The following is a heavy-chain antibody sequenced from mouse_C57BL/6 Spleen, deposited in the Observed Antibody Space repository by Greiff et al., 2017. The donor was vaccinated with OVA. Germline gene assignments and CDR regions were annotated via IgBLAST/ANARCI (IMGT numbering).Heavy chain of an antibody. Sequence: QVQLKESGPGLVAPSQRLSITCTVSGFSLTSYAISWVRQPPGKGLEWLGVIWTGGGTNYNSALKSRLSISKDNSKSQVFLKMNSLQTDDTARYYCARNRVYDYDVRAMDYWGQGTSVTVSS. CDR2: IWTGGGT. CDR1: GFSLTSYA. V-gene: IGHV2-9-1*01. J-gene: IGHJ4*01. CDR3: ARNRVYDYDVRAMDY. D-gene: IGHD2-4*01.